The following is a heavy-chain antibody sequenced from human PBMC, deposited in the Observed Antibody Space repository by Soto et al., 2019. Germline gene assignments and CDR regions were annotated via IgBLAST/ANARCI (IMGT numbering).Heavy chain of an antibody. Sequence: SETLSLTCAVSGGSISSGGYSWSWIRQPPGKGLEWIGYIYHSGSTNYNPSLKSRVTISVDTSKNQFSLKLSSVTAADTAVYYCARLGWVVDPDAFDIWGQGTMVTVSS. V-gene: IGHV4-30-2*01. CDR1: GGSISSGGYS. J-gene: IGHJ3*02. CDR3: ARLGWVVDPDAFDI. CDR2: IYHSGST. D-gene: IGHD1-26*01.